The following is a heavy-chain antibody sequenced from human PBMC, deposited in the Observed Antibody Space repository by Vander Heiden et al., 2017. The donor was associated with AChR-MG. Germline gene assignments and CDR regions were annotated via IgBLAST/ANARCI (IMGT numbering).Heavy chain of an antibody. J-gene: IGHJ4*02. CDR1: GFTFDDYA. CDR2: ISWNSGSI. Sequence: EVQLVESGGGLVQPGRSLRLSCAASGFTFDDYAMHWVRQAPGKGLEWVSGISWNSGSIGYADSVKGRFTISRDNAKNSLYLQMNSLRAEDTALYYCAKDRSEGWDLTAAFDYWGQGTLVTVSS. V-gene: IGHV3-9*01. CDR3: AKDRSEGWDLTAAFDY. D-gene: IGHD1-26*01.